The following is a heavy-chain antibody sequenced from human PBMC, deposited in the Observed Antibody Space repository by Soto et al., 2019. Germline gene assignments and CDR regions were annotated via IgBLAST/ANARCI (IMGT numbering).Heavy chain of an antibody. V-gene: IGHV4-4*02. Sequence: QVQLQESGPRLVKPSGTLSLTCGVSGDSFSSSNWWTWVRQSPGKGLEWIGDILHTGSTDYSPSLRSRVTLSIDASKKEFYLNLTSVTATDTAIYYCARSPRRVDGNWYLDYWGQGALVTVSS. D-gene: IGHD1-1*01. CDR1: GDSFSSSNW. CDR3: ARSPRRVDGNWYLDY. J-gene: IGHJ4*02. CDR2: ILHTGST.